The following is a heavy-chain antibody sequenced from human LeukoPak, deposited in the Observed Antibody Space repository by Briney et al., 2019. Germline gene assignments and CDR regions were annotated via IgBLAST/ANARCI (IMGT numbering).Heavy chain of an antibody. CDR2: INHGGST. J-gene: IGHJ4*02. V-gene: IGHV4-34*01. CDR3: ARHSAVAGSDY. CDR1: GGSFSGYY. D-gene: IGHD6-19*01. Sequence: SETLSLTCAVYGGSFSGYYWSWIRQPPGKGLEWIGEINHGGSTNYNPSLKSRVTISVDTSKNQFSLKLSSVTAADTAVYYCARHSAVAGSDYWGQGTLVTVSS.